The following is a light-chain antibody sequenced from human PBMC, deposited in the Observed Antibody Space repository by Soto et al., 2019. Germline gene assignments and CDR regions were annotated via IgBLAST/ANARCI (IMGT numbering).Light chain of an antibody. CDR2: AAS. CDR1: QGISSY. V-gene: IGKV1-9*01. Sequence: IQVTQSPSSLSASVGDRVTMTCRASQGISSYLAWYQQKPGKAPKLLIYAASTLQSGVPSRFSGSGSGTGFTLTISSLQPEDFATYYCQQYYSYPITFGQGTRLEI. CDR3: QQYYSYPIT. J-gene: IGKJ5*01.